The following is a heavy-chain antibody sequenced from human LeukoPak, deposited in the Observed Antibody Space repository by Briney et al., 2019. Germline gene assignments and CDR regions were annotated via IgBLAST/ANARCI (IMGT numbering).Heavy chain of an antibody. CDR2: ISYDGSNK. J-gene: IGHJ5*02. Sequence: PGRSLRLSCAASGFTFSSYGVHWVRQAPGKGLEWVAVISYDGSNKYYADSVKGRFTIFRDNSKNTLYLQMNSLRAEDTAVYYCAKSDWFDPWGQGTLVTVSS. CDR1: GFTFSSYG. V-gene: IGHV3-30*18. CDR3: AKSDWFDP.